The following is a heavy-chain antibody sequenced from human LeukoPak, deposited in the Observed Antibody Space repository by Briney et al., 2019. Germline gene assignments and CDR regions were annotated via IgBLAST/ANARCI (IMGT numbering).Heavy chain of an antibody. CDR2: INPNTGGT. J-gene: IGHJ5*02. D-gene: IGHD5-24*01. CDR3: PRDTTMARWFDP. V-gene: IGHV1-2*02. Sequence: ASVKVSCKASGYAFTDYYLHWMRQAPGQGLEWMGWINPNTGGTNYAPRFQDRVIMTRDTSITTAYMELTSLRSDDTAVYYCPRDTTMARWFDPWGQGTLVTVPS. CDR1: GYAFTDYY.